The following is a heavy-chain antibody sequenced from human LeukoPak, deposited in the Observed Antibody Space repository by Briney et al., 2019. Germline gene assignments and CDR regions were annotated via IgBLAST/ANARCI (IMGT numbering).Heavy chain of an antibody. V-gene: IGHV3-9*01. CDR1: GFTFDDYA. D-gene: IGHD3-22*01. CDR2: ISWNSGSI. Sequence: GRSLRLSCAASGFTFDDYAMHWVRQAPGKGLEWVSGISWNSGSIGYADSVKGRFTISRDNAKNSLYLQMNSLRAEDTALYYCAKDSSGYYYSSGCFDYWGQATLVTVSS. CDR3: AKDSSGYYYSSGCFDY. J-gene: IGHJ4*02.